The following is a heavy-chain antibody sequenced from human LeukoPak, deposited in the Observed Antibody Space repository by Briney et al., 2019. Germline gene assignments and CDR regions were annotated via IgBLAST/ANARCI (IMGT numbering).Heavy chain of an antibody. D-gene: IGHD1-26*01. CDR2: MYYSGST. CDR1: GGSISSYY. V-gene: IGHV4-59*01. CDR3: ARDSATYSRDFDY. J-gene: IGHJ4*02. Sequence: ETLSLTCTVSGGSISSYYWNWIRQPPGKGLEWIGYMYYSGSTNYNPSLKSRVTISVDKSKNQVSLKMNFVTAADTAVYYCARDSATYSRDFDYWGQGALVTVSS.